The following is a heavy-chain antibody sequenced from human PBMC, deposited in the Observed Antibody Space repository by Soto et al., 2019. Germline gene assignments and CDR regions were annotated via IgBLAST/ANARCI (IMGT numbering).Heavy chain of an antibody. Sequence: ASVKVSCKASGYTFTSYGISWVRQAPGQGLEWMGWISAYNGNTNYAQKLQGRVTMTTDTSTSTAYMELRSLRSDDTAVYYCARDWGNYYGSGSYYSDSDYWGQGTLVTVSS. CDR2: ISAYNGNT. CDR1: GYTFTSYG. V-gene: IGHV1-18*01. J-gene: IGHJ4*02. CDR3: ARDWGNYYGSGSYYSDSDY. D-gene: IGHD3-10*01.